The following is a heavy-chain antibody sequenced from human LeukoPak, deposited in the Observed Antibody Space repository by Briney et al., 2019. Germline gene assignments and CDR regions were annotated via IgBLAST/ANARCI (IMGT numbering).Heavy chain of an antibody. CDR2: INPSGGST. D-gene: IGHD3-3*01. CDR1: GYTFTSYY. V-gene: IGHV1-46*01. J-gene: IGHJ4*02. Sequence: ASVKVSCKASGYTFTSYYMHWVRQAPGQGLEWMGIINPSGGSTSYAQKFQGRVTMTRDMSTSTVYMELSSLRSEDTAVYYCASNFWSGYYPLDYWGQGTLVTVSS. CDR3: ASNFWSGYYPLDY.